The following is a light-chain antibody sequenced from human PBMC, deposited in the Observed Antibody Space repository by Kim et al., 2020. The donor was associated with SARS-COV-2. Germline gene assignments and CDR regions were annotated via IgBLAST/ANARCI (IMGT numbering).Light chain of an antibody. J-gene: IGKJ4*01. Sequence: DIQMTQSPPSVSASIGDRVSITCRASQGIRRWLAWYQQKPGEAPKILISDASTLQSGVPSRFSGSGSGTDFSLTISCLQPEDFGTYYCLQADSFPLTFGGGTKVDIK. CDR3: LQADSFPLT. CDR1: QGIRRW. V-gene: IGKV1D-12*01. CDR2: DAS.